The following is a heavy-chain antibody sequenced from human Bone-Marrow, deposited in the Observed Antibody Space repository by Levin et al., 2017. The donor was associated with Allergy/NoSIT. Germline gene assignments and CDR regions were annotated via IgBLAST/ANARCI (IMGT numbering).Heavy chain of an antibody. CDR2: ISYDGNNK. J-gene: IGHJ4*01. Sequence: PGESLKISCAASGFPFSYYSMHWVRQAPGKGLEWVAVISYDGNNKNYADSVKGRFTISRDTSKNTLYVQMNSLRGEDTAVYYCVRGRHTVMELAFDYWGQGTLVTVSS. V-gene: IGHV3-30-3*01. CDR3: VRGRHTVMELAFDY. D-gene: IGHD1-26*01. CDR1: GFPFSYYS.